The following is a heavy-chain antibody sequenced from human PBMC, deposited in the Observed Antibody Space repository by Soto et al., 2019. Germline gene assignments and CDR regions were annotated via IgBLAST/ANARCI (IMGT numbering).Heavy chain of an antibody. CDR1: GFTFSNAW. CDR2: IKSKTDGETT. CDR3: TTEWELLQHAFDI. Sequence: GGSLRLSCAASGFTFSNAWMNWVRQAPGKGLEWVGRIKSKTDGETTAYAAPVKGRFTISRNDSKSKLNRQMNGLKTEDTSVYYCTTEWELLQHAFDIWGQGTMVTVSS. V-gene: IGHV3-15*07. D-gene: IGHD1-26*01. J-gene: IGHJ3*02.